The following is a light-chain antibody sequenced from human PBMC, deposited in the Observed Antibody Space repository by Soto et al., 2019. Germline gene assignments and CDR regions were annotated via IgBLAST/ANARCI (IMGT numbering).Light chain of an antibody. CDR3: QQRKNWPPIT. Sequence: EIVMTHSPATLSVSPGERATLSCRASQSVRSNLAWYQQKPGQAPRLLIYGASTRATDIPARFSGSGSGTDFTLTISNLQSEDSAVYYCQQRKNWPPITFGQGTRLEI. V-gene: IGKV3-15*01. CDR2: GAS. CDR1: QSVRSN. J-gene: IGKJ5*01.